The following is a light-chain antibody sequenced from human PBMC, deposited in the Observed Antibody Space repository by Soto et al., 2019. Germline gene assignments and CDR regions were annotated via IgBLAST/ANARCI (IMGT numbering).Light chain of an antibody. CDR2: HVT. J-gene: IGLJ1*01. V-gene: IGLV2-14*03. Sequence: QSALTQPASVSGSPGQSITISCTGTSSDIGHYDYVSWYQQYPGKAPKLMIYHVTYRPSGVSNRYSGPKSGNSASLTISGLQADDEADYYCCSYTDTDTLVFGTGTKVTVL. CDR1: SSDIGHYDY. CDR3: CSYTDTDTLV.